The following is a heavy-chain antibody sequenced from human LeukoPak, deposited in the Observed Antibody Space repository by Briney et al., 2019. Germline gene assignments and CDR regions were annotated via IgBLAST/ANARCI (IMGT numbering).Heavy chain of an antibody. V-gene: IGHV3-30*18. CDR1: GFTFSSYG. CDR3: AKDIPLGRGMDV. Sequence: QPGGSLRLSCAASGFTFSSYGMHWVRQAPGKGLEWVAVISYDGSNQYYADSVKGRFTISRDNSKNTLYLQMNSLRAEDTAVYYCAKDIPLGRGMDVWGQGTTVTVSS. CDR2: ISYDGSNQ. D-gene: IGHD3-10*01. J-gene: IGHJ6*02.